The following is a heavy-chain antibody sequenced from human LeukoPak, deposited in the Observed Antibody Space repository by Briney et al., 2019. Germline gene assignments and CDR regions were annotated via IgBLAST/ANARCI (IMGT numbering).Heavy chain of an antibody. V-gene: IGHV3-9*01. J-gene: IGHJ4*02. D-gene: IGHD6-19*01. Sequence: PGGSLRLSCAASGFTFDDYAMHWVRQAPGKGLEWVSGISWNSGSIGYADSVKGRFTISRDNAKNSLYLQMNSLRAEDTALYYCAKDGSSGWHYYFDYWGQGTLVTVSS. CDR1: GFTFDDYA. CDR2: ISWNSGSI. CDR3: AKDGSSGWHYYFDY.